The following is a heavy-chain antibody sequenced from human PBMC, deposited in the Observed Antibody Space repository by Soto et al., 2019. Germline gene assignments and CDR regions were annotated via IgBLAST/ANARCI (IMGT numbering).Heavy chain of an antibody. CDR3: AIGYCSSTSCRPHYYYGMDV. V-gene: IGHV1-2*04. CDR1: GYTFTGYY. J-gene: IGHJ6*02. D-gene: IGHD2-2*01. Sequence: QVQLVQSGAEVKKPGASVKVSCKASGYTFTGYYMHWVRQAPGQGLAWMGWINPNSGGTNYAQQFQVWVTMTRDTSISIAHMELSRLRSDDPAVYDCAIGYCSSTSCRPHYYYGMDVWGQGTTVTVSS. CDR2: INPNSGGT.